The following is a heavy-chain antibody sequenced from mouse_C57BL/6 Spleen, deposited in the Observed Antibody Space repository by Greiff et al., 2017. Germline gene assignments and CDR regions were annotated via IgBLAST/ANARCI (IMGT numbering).Heavy chain of an antibody. J-gene: IGHJ1*03. CDR2: ISSGGSYT. Sequence: EVKLVESGGDLVKPGGSLKLSCAASGFTFSSYGMSWVRQTPDKRLEWVATISSGGSYTYYPDSVKGRFTISRDNAKNTLYLQISSLKSEDTAMYYCARAFYGSSYNWYFDVWGTGTTVTVSS. CDR3: ARAFYGSSYNWYFDV. V-gene: IGHV5-6*01. D-gene: IGHD1-1*01. CDR1: GFTFSSYG.